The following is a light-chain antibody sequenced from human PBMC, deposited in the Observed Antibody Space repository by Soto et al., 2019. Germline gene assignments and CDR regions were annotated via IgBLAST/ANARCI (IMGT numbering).Light chain of an antibody. CDR3: QQNDSSPSWT. Sequence: IVLTQAPGTLSFSAGERATLSCRGIQSVSIKYLSWYQQKPGQAPRLLIYGTSSRATGISDRFRGSGSGTDFTLTISRLEPEDFAVYYCQQNDSSPSWTFGQGTKVDIK. V-gene: IGKV3-20*01. CDR1: QSVSIKY. J-gene: IGKJ1*01. CDR2: GTS.